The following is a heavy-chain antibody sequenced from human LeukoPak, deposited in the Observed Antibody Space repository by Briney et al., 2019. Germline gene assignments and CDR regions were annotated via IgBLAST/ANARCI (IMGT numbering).Heavy chain of an antibody. CDR2: INPNSGGT. J-gene: IGHJ4*02. CDR3: ARQLVVAATVDY. V-gene: IGHV1-2*06. Sequence: ASVKVSCTASGYTFTGYYMHWVRQASGQGLEWMGRINPNSGGTNYAQKFQGRVTMTRDTSISTAYMELSRLRSDDTAVYYCARQLVVAATVDYWGQGTLVSVSS. D-gene: IGHD2-15*01. CDR1: GYTFTGYY.